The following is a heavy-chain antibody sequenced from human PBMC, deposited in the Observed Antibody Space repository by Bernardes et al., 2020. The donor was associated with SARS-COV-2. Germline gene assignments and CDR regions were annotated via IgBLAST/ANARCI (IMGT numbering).Heavy chain of an antibody. CDR1: GYNFTAYW. D-gene: IGHD6-6*01. CDR2: IDPGDSET. CDR3: SRESPIRYTSSSEIGVDY. V-gene: IGHV5-10-1*01. Sequence: GESLKISCQAYGYNFTAYWISWVRHMPGKGLEWMGRIDPGDSETNYNPTFQGHVSISVDKSISTLYLQWSSLKASDNAMYFCSRESPIRYTSSSEIGVDYWGQGTLVTVSS. J-gene: IGHJ4*02.